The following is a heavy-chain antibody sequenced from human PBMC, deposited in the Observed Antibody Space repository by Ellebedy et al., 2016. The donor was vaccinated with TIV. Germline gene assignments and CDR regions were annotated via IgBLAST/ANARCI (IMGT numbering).Heavy chain of an antibody. CDR2: STGSGTIT. CDR1: GFTFSSYA. CDR3: ARGGVRGNNPFDY. Sequence: PGGSLRLSCAASGFTFSSYAMSWVRQAPGKGLEWVSVSTGSGTITYYADSVKGRFTISRENSKNTLYLQMNSLRAEDTAVYYCARGGVRGNNPFDYWGQGTLVTVSS. D-gene: IGHD3-10*01. J-gene: IGHJ4*02. V-gene: IGHV3-23*01.